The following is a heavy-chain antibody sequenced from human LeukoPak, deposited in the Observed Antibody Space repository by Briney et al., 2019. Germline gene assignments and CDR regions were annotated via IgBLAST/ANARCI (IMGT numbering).Heavy chain of an antibody. J-gene: IGHJ5*02. CDR2: IYYSGST. Sequence: SETLSLTCTVSGGSISSYYWSWIRQPPGKGLEWIGYIYYSGSTNYNPSLKRRVTISVDTSKNQFSLKLSSVTAADTAVYYCARHNGGSYSSFDPRGQGTLVTVSS. V-gene: IGHV4-59*08. D-gene: IGHD1-26*01. CDR1: GGSISSYY. CDR3: ARHNGGSYSSFDP.